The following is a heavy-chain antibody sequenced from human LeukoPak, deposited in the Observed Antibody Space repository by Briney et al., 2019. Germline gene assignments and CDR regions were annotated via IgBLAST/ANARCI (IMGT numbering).Heavy chain of an antibody. CDR1: GGSIGSYY. CDR3: ARDNPYGSGTDY. V-gene: IGHV4-59*01. D-gene: IGHD3-10*01. Sequence: SETLSLTCTVSGGSIGSYYWTWIRQSPGNGLEWIGYIAYSGSTNYNPSLKSRVTISVDTSKNQFSLKLRSVTAADTAVYYCARDNPYGSGTDYWGQGTLVTVSS. CDR2: IAYSGST. J-gene: IGHJ4*02.